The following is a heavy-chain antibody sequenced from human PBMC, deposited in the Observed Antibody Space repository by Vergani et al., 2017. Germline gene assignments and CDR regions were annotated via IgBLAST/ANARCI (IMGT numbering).Heavy chain of an antibody. V-gene: IGHV3-23*01. D-gene: IGHD3-10*01. CDR1: GGSISSGDYY. CDR2: ISGSGGST. Sequence: VQLQESGPGLVKPSQTLSLTCTVPGGSISSGDYYWSWIRQHPGKGLEWVSAISGSGGSTYYADSVKGRFTISRDNSKNTLYLQMNSLRAEDTAVYCCAKFRGGRSGFWDYWGQGTLVTVSS. CDR3: AKFRGGRSGFWDY. J-gene: IGHJ4*02.